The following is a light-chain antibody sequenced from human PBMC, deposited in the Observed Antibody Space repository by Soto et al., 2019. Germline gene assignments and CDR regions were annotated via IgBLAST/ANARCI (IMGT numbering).Light chain of an antibody. Sequence: DIQMTQSPSTLSASVGDGVTISCRASRRISSWLAWYQQQPGKAPKLLVYDASTLQSGVPSRFSGNGSGTEFTLTISRLQPEDLATYFCQQYNGYPWTFGQGTRVGIK. V-gene: IGKV1-5*01. CDR3: QQYNGYPWT. CDR1: RRISSW. CDR2: DAS. J-gene: IGKJ1*01.